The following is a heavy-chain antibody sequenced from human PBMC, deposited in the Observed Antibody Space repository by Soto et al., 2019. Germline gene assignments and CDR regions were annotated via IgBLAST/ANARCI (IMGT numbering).Heavy chain of an antibody. D-gene: IGHD6-6*01. CDR2: ISSSGSTI. V-gene: IGHV3-48*03. Sequence: HPGGSLRLSCAASGFTFSSYEMNWVRQAPGKGLEWVSYISSSGSTIYYADSVKGRFTISRDNAKNSLYLQMNSLRAEDTAVYYCARDGNIAARRVGGMDVWGQGTTVTVSS. CDR3: ARDGNIAARRVGGMDV. J-gene: IGHJ6*02. CDR1: GFTFSSYE.